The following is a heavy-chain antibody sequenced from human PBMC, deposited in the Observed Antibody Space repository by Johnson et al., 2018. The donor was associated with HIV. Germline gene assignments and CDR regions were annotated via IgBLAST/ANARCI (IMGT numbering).Heavy chain of an antibody. CDR2: IKQDGSEK. CDR3: AREGGIAAAGTDAFDI. Sequence: VQLVESGGGLEQPGGSLRLSCAASGITFSRYWMSWVRQAPGKGLEWVANIKQDGSEKYYVDSVKGRFTISRDNAKNSLYLQMNSLRAEDTAVYYCAREGGIAAAGTDAFDIWGQGTMVTVSS. V-gene: IGHV3-7*01. D-gene: IGHD6-13*01. CDR1: GITFSRYW. J-gene: IGHJ3*02.